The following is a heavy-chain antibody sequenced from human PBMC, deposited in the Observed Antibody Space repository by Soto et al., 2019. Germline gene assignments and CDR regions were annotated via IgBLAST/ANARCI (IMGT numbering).Heavy chain of an antibody. CDR2: IYYSGST. Sequence: SETLSLTCTVSGASLSSSNYYWGWIRQPPGKGLEWIGSIYYSGSTYYNPSLKSRVTISVDTSKNQFSLKLSSVTAADTAVYYCARHAHRYYDILTENWFDPWGQGTLVTLSS. D-gene: IGHD3-9*01. J-gene: IGHJ5*02. V-gene: IGHV4-39*01. CDR1: GASLSSSNYY. CDR3: ARHAHRYYDILTENWFDP.